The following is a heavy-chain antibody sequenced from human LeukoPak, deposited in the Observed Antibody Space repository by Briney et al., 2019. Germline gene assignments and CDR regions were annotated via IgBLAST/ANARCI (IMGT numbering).Heavy chain of an antibody. CDR3: AKDYHYMDV. CDR1: GFTFSSYA. J-gene: IGHJ6*03. CDR2: ISYDGSNK. V-gene: IGHV3-30*04. Sequence: GGSLRLSCAASGFTFSSYAMHWVRQAPGKGLEWVAFISYDGSNKYYADSVKGRFTISRDNSKNTLYLQMKSLRAEDTAVYYCAKDYHYMDVWGKGTTVTVSS.